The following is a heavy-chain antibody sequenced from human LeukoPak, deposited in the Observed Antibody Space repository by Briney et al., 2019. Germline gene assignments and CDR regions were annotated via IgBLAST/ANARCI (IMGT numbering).Heavy chain of an antibody. Sequence: RGSLRLSCAASGFSFSDYYMSWIRQAPGKGLEWVSYITSTGGTIYYADSVKGRFTISRDNAKNSLYLQMNSLRAEDTAVYYCARSGRIAVAARIDYWGQGILVTVSS. J-gene: IGHJ4*02. CDR3: ARSGRIAVAARIDY. CDR2: ITSTGGTI. V-gene: IGHV3-11*01. CDR1: GFSFSDYY. D-gene: IGHD6-13*01.